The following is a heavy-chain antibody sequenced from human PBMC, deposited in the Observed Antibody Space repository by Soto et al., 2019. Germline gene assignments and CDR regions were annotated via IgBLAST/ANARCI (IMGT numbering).Heavy chain of an antibody. CDR3: ARVYCSGGGCYSIDY. D-gene: IGHD2-15*01. J-gene: IGHJ4*02. V-gene: IGHV1-46*03. Sequence: ASVKVSCKASGYTFTSYGISWVRQAPGQGLEWMGIINPSGSTTYAQKFQGRVTMTRDTSTSTVYMELSSLRSEDTAVYYCARVYCSGGGCYSIDYWGQGTLVTVS. CDR2: INPSGST. CDR1: GYTFTSYG.